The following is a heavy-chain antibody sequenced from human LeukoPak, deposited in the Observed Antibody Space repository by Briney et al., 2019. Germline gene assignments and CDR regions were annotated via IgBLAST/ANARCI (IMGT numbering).Heavy chain of an antibody. Sequence: GGSLGLSCATSQFNFNKFGMTWVRQAPGKGLEWVSSISGNGGSTQYADSVQGRFAISRDNSKNTLYLQMNSLRAEDTAVYFCAKDPNGDYIGTFDIWGQGTMVTVSS. CDR3: AKDPNGDYIGTFDI. D-gene: IGHD4-17*01. CDR1: QFNFNKFG. J-gene: IGHJ3*02. CDR2: ISGNGGST. V-gene: IGHV3-23*01.